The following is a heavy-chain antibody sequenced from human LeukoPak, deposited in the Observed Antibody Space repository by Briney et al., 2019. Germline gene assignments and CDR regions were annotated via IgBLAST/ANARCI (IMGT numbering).Heavy chain of an antibody. J-gene: IGHJ4*02. V-gene: IGHV1-69*01. Sequence: GSSVKVSCKASGGTVSSYAISWVRQAPGQGLEWMGGIIPIFGTANYAQKFQGRVTITADESTSTAYMELSSLRSEDTAVYYCARDRDGSYYSDYWGQGTLVTVSS. CDR3: ARDRDGSYYSDY. CDR2: IIPIFGTA. CDR1: GGTVSSYA. D-gene: IGHD1-26*01.